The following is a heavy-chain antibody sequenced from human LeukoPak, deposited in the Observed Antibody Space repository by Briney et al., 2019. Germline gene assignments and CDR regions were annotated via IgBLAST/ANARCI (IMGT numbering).Heavy chain of an antibody. J-gene: IGHJ4*02. CDR1: GGSISSYY. CDR2: IYYSGST. CDR3: ARCHYDILTGRYYFDY. V-gene: IGHV4-59*01. D-gene: IGHD3-9*01. Sequence: SETLSLTCTASGGSISSYYWSWIRRPPGKGLEWIGYIYYSGSTNYNPSLKSRVTISVDTSKNQFSLKLSSVTAADTAVYYCARCHYDILTGRYYFDYWGQGTLVTVSS.